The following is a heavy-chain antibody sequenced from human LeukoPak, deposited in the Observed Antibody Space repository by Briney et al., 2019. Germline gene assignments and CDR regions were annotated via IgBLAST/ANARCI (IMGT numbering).Heavy chain of an antibody. J-gene: IGHJ1*01. D-gene: IGHD6-19*01. V-gene: IGHV3-30-3*01. Sequence: GGSLRLSCAASGFTFSSYAMHWVRQAPGKGLEWVAVISYDGSNKYYADSVKGRFTISRDNSKNTLYLQMNSLRAEDTAVYYCARSYSGGWYKVPEYFQHWGQGTLVTVSS. CDR3: ARSYSGGWYKVPEYFQH. CDR2: ISYDGSNK. CDR1: GFTFSSYA.